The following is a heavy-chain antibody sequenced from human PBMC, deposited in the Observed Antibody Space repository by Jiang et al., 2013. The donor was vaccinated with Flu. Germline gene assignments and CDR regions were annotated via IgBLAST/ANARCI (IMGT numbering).Heavy chain of an antibody. CDR1: GFTFSSYA. CDR2: ISGSGGST. Sequence: PGGSLRLSCAASGFTFSSYAMSWVRQAPGKGLEWVSAISGSGGSTYYADSVKGRFTISRDNSKNTLYLQMNSLRAEDTAVYYCALSPLQWLGGWYFDLWGRGTLVTVSS. J-gene: IGHJ2*01. D-gene: IGHD6-19*01. V-gene: IGHV3-23*01. CDR3: ALSPLQWLGGWYFDL.